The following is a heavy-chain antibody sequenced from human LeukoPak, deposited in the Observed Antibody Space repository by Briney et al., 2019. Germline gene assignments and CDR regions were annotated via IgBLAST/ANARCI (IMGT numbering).Heavy chain of an antibody. Sequence: GASVKVSCKASGYTFTNHAMHWVRQAPGQGLEWMGWINTDTGNPTYAQGFTGRFVFSLDTSVSTAYLQISSLKAEDTAVYYCARGSGHYDFWSGPTPPFDYWGQGTLVTVSS. D-gene: IGHD3-3*01. V-gene: IGHV7-4-1*02. CDR1: GYTFTNHA. CDR2: INTDTGNP. J-gene: IGHJ4*02. CDR3: ARGSGHYDFWSGPTPPFDY.